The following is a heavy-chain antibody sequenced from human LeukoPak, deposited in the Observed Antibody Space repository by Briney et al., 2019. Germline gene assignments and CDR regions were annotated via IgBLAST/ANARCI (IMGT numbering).Heavy chain of an antibody. CDR2: IYYSGST. Sequence: PSETLSLTCTVSGGSISSYYWSWIRQPPGKGLEWIGYIYYSGSTNYNPSLKCRVTISVDTPMNQYSLKLGSVTPADSAMYDYARAGIVGGTTVYYYYGMDVWGQGTTVTVSS. J-gene: IGHJ6*02. V-gene: IGHV4-59*08. D-gene: IGHD1-26*01. CDR1: GGSISSYY. CDR3: ARAGIVGGTTVYYYYGMDV.